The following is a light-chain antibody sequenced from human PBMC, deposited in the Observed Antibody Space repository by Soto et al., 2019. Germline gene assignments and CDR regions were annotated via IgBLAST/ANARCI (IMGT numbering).Light chain of an antibody. CDR2: GAS. CDR3: QQFGSSPPAFT. Sequence: ESMLTQSPGTLSLSPGERATLSCRASQSVSTRYLAWYQQKPGQAPRLLIYGASIRATGIPDRFSGSGAGTVFTLTISRLEPEEFAVYYCQQFGSSPPAFTFGQVTKLEI. J-gene: IGKJ2*01. CDR1: QSVSTRY. V-gene: IGKV3-20*01.